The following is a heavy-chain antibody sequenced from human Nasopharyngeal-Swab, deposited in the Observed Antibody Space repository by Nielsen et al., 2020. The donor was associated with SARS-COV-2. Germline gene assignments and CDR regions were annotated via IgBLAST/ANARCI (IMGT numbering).Heavy chain of an antibody. CDR2: INPGGDVI. J-gene: IGHJ3*02. CDR1: GLTVSGYY. V-gene: IGHV3-11*01. Sequence: GRSLRLSCAASGLTVSGYYFSWIRQAQGKGLEWIEYINPGGDVIAYADSVQGRFSIYRDSATNSVYLQMNSLRTDDTAVYFCARKVALDIWGQGTVVTVSS. CDR3: ARKVALDI.